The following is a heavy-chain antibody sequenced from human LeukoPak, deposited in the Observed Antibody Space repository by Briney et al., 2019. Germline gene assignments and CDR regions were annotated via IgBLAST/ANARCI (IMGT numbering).Heavy chain of an antibody. CDR3: AREIGYSYGGAWYFDY. Sequence: ASVKVSCKASGGTFSSYAISWVRQAPGQGLEWMGRIIPIFGTANYAQKFQGRVTITTDESTCTAYMELSSLRSEDTAVYYCAREIGYSYGGAWYFDYWGQGTLVTVSS. J-gene: IGHJ4*02. CDR2: IIPIFGTA. D-gene: IGHD5-18*01. CDR1: GGTFSSYA. V-gene: IGHV1-69*05.